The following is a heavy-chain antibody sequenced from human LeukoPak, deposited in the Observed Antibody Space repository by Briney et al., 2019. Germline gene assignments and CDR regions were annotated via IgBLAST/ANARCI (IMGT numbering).Heavy chain of an antibody. CDR3: ARVNSYGYH. CDR1: GFTFSSYE. CDR2: ISSSGSTI. D-gene: IGHD5-18*01. Sequence: GGSLRLSCAASGFTFSSYEMNWVRQAPGKGLEWVSYISSSGSTIYYADSVKGRFTISRDNAKNSPYLQMNSLRAEDTAVYYCARVNSYGYHWGQGTLVTVSS. V-gene: IGHV3-48*03. J-gene: IGHJ5*02.